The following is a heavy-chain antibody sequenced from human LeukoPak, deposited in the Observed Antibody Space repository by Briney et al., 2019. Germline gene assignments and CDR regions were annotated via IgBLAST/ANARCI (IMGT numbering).Heavy chain of an antibody. Sequence: PGGSLSLSCAASGFRFHTYSMNWVRQAPGKGLEWISYISSSSDDIYHADSVKGRFTVSRDNAKNSLFLQMNSLSAEDTAVYYCARGRDSVGAFDNWSQGPLVTVSS. CDR2: ISSSSDDI. D-gene: IGHD1-26*01. J-gene: IGHJ4*01. CDR3: ARGRDSVGAFDN. V-gene: IGHV3-48*01. CDR1: GFRFHTYS.